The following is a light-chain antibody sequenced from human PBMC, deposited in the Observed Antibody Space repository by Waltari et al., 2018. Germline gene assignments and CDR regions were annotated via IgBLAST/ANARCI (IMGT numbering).Light chain of an antibody. J-gene: IGLJ3*02. CDR2: NNN. V-gene: IGLV1-44*01. CDR3: ATWDASLNGRV. CDR1: TSSIGSST. Sequence: QSVVTQPPSASGPPGQRVPISLSGSTSSIGSSTLNWYQHTPGTAPKLLIYNNNQRPTGVPDRFSGSKSGTSASLAISGLQSDDEADYYCATWDASLNGRVFGGGTKLTVL.